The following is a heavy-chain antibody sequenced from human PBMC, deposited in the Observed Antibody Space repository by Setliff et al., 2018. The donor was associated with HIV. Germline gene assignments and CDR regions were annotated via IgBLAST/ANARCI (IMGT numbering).Heavy chain of an antibody. D-gene: IGHD2-2*01. Sequence: GGSLRLSCGASGFIFSDSWMDWVRQAPGKGLEWVATIKKDGREKYYVDSVKGRFTISRDNARTSLYLQMNSLRAEDTAVYYCARGTHIVVVPAAGNWFDPWGQGTLVTVSS. CDR1: GFIFSDSW. CDR2: IKKDGREK. CDR3: ARGTHIVVVPAAGNWFDP. V-gene: IGHV3-7*01. J-gene: IGHJ5*02.